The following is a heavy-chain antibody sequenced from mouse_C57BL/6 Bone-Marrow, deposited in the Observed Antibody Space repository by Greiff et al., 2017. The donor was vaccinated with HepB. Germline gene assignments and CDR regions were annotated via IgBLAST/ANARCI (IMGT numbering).Heavy chain of an antibody. J-gene: IGHJ4*01. V-gene: IGHV1-64*01. D-gene: IGHD1-1*01. Sequence: VQLQQSGAELVKPGASVKLSCKASGYTFTSYWMHWVKQRPGQGLEWIGMIHPNSGSTNYNEKFKSKATLTVDKSSSTAYMQISSLTSEDSAVYYCAPNYYGSSMDYWGQGTSVTVSS. CDR2: IHPNSGST. CDR1: GYTFTSYW. CDR3: APNYYGSSMDY.